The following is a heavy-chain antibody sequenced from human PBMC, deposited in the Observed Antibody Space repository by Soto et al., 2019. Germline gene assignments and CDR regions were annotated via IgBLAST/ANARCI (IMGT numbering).Heavy chain of an antibody. J-gene: IGHJ5*02. V-gene: IGHV1-69*04. D-gene: IGHD3-22*01. Sequence: SVKVSCKASGGTFSSYTISWVRQAPGQGLEWMGRIIPILGIANYAQKLQGRVTMTTDTSTSTAYMELRSLRSDDTAVYYCARDREPAYYYDSSGRWFDPWGQGTLVTVSS. CDR2: IIPILGIA. CDR1: GGTFSSYT. CDR3: ARDREPAYYYDSSGRWFDP.